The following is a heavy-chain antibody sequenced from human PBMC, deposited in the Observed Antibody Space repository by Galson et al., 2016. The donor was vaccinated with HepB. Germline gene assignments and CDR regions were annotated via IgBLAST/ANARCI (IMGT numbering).Heavy chain of an antibody. Sequence: PALVKPTQTLTLACTFSGFSLTTTGAGVGWIRQPPGKALEWLGLIYWDDDKRYTPSLRNRLTITTDNSKNRVFLTMTNMDVVDTATYYCARLDCSIGCCYSPAWWGQGTLVTVSS. V-gene: IGHV2-5*02. D-gene: IGHD3/OR15-3a*01. CDR3: ARLDCSIGCCYSPAW. J-gene: IGHJ4*02. CDR2: IYWDDDK. CDR1: GFSLTTTGAG.